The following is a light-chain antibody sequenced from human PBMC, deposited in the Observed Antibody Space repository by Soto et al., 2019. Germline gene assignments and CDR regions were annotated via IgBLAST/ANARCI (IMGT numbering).Light chain of an antibody. CDR2: DVT. CDR1: STDIGGFDS. J-gene: IGLJ2*01. V-gene: IGLV2-14*01. CDR3: SSYTTSSTLV. Sequence: QSVLTQPASVSASPGQSITISCTGTSTDIGGFDSVSWYQQHPGKDPKLMIYDVTDRPSGVSNRFSGSKSGDTASLTISGLQAEDEADYYCSSYTTSSTLVFGGGTKLTVL.